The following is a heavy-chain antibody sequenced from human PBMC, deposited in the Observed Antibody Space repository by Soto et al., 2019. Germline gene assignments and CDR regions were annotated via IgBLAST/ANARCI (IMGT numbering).Heavy chain of an antibody. CDR3: SRRGGAAGGTVLDN. CDR2: IYQSGTA. V-gene: IGHV4-39*02. Sequence: PSETLSLTCSVSGASIINSSYYWGWLRQTPGKGLEWIASIYQSGTAYYTSSLKSRVTIAVDTSKNRFSLKLTSVTAADTGVYYCSRRGGAAGGTVLDNWGQGTLVTVSS. D-gene: IGHD1-1*01. J-gene: IGHJ4*02. CDR1: GASIINSSYY.